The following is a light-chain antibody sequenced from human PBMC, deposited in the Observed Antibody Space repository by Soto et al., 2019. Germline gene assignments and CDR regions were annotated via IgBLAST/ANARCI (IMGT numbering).Light chain of an antibody. CDR2: EVS. J-gene: IGLJ2*01. CDR3: SSYTSSSRVV. V-gene: IGLV2-14*01. CDR1: SSDVGGYNY. Sequence: QSALTQPASVSGSPGQAITISCTGTSSDVGGYNYVSWYQQHPGKAHKLMIYEVSNRPSGVSNRFSGSKSGNTASLTISGLQAEDEADYYCSSYTSSSRVVFGGGTKLTVL.